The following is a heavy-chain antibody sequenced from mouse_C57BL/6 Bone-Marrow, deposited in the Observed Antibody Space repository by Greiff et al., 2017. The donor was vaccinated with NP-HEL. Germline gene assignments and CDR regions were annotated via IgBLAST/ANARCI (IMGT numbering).Heavy chain of an antibody. CDR3: ARLTTVVADFDY. CDR2: IHPNSGST. Sequence: VQLQQPGAELVKPGASVKLSCKASGYTFTSYWMHWVKQRPGQGLEWIGMIHPNSGSTNYNEKFKSKATLTVDKSSSTAYMQLRSLTSEDSAVYYCARLTTVVADFDYWGQGTTLTVSS. J-gene: IGHJ2*01. V-gene: IGHV1-64*01. D-gene: IGHD1-1*01. CDR1: GYTFTSYW.